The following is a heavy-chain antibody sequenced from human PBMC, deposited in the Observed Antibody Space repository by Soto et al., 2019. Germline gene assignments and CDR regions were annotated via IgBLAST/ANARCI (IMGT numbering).Heavy chain of an antibody. V-gene: IGHV3-15*05. J-gene: IGHJ4*02. CDR1: GFIFRDAR. CDR2: VKSKSEGGTT. D-gene: IGHD2-21*01. Sequence: PXGSLRLSFSAAGFIFRDARITWVRQAPGKGLEWIGRVKSKSEGGTTDYAALVKGRFTVSRDDSINTVSLQMDSLKMEDTAVYFCVAGSPFEYWGQGNLVTVSS. CDR3: VAGSPFEY.